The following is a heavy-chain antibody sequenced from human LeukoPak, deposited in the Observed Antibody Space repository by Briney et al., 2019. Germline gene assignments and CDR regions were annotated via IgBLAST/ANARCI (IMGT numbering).Heavy chain of an antibody. J-gene: IGHJ5*02. Sequence: GASVKVSCKASGYTFTSYYMHWVRQAPGQGLEWMGIINPSGGSTSYAQKFQGRVTITADKSTSTAYMELSSLRSEDTAVYYCAARPYCTTATCPKTNWFDPWGQGTLVTVSS. CDR2: INPSGGST. D-gene: IGHD2-8*01. CDR1: GYTFTSYY. V-gene: IGHV1-46*01. CDR3: AARPYCTTATCPKTNWFDP.